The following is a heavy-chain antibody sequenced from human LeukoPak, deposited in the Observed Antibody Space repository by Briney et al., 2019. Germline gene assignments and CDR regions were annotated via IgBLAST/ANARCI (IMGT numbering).Heavy chain of an antibody. D-gene: IGHD4-23*01. J-gene: IGHJ4*02. CDR1: GFTFSSYW. CDR3: ARKTVVGSYFDY. CDR2: IKQDGSDK. V-gene: IGHV3-7*03. Sequence: GSLRLSCAASGFTFSSYWMSWVRQAPGKGLEWVANIKQDGSDKYYVDSVKGRFTISRDNAKNSLYLQINSLRAKDTAVYYCARKTVVGSYFDYWGQGTPVTASS.